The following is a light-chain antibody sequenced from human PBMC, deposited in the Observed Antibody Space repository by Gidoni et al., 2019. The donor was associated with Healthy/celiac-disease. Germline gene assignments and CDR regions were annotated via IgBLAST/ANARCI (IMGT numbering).Light chain of an antibody. CDR2: DVS. J-gene: IGLJ2*01. CDR3: SSYTSSSTL. V-gene: IGLV2-14*01. CDR1: SSDVGGYNY. Sequence: QSALTQPASVSGSPGQSITISCTGTSSDVGGYNYVSWYQQHPGKAPNLMIYDVSNRPSGVSNRFSGSKSGNTASLTISGLQAEDEADYYCSSYTSSSTLVGGGTKLTVL.